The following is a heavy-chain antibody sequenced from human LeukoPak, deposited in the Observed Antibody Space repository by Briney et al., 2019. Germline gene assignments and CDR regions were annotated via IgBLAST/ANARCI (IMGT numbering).Heavy chain of an antibody. D-gene: IGHD2-2*01. CDR2: IWYDGSNK. J-gene: IGHJ4*02. CDR1: GFTFSSYG. CDR3: ARGGVPAAYIDY. Sequence: GRPLRLSCAASGFTFSSYGMRWVRQAPGEGLERVAVIWYDGSNKYYADSVKGRFTISRDNSKNTLYLQMNSLRAEDTAVYYCARGGVPAAYIDYWGQGTLVTVSS. V-gene: IGHV3-33*01.